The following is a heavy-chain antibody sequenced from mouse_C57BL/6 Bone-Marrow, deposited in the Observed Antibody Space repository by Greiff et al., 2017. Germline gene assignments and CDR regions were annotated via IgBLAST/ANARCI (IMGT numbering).Heavy chain of an antibody. CDR1: GYSITSGYY. J-gene: IGHJ2*01. D-gene: IGHD1-1*01. Sequence: ESGPGLVKPSQSLSLTCSVTGYSITSGYYWNWIRQFPGNKLEWMGYISYDGSNKYNPSLKNRISITRDTSKNQFFLKLNSVTTEDTATYYCAREDYGSDDYWGQGTTLTVSS. V-gene: IGHV3-6*01. CDR3: AREDYGSDDY. CDR2: ISYDGSN.